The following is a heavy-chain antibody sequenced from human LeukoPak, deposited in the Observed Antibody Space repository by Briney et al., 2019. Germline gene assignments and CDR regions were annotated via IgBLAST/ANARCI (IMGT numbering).Heavy chain of an antibody. CDR3: VTSGWYGGDAFDI. V-gene: IGHV3-23*01. CDR1: GFTFSSYA. Sequence: GGSLRLSCAASGFTFSSYAMSWVRQAPGKGLEWVSAISGSGGSTYYADSVKGRFTISRDNSKNTLYLQMNSLRAEDTAVYYCVTSGWYGGDAFDIWGQGTMVTVSS. D-gene: IGHD6-19*01. CDR2: ISGSGGST. J-gene: IGHJ3*02.